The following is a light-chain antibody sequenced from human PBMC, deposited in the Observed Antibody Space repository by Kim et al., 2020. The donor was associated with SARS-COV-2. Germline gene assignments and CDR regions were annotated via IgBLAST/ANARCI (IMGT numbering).Light chain of an antibody. CDR3: QQYEDNTWT. Sequence: SASVGDRVTITCRASESSSRYLHWYQQKPGKAPNVLIYGASSLQSGVPSRFSGSGSGREFTLTINNLQPEDFATYYCQQYEDNTWTFGQGTKV. J-gene: IGKJ1*01. CDR2: GAS. CDR1: ESSSRY. V-gene: IGKV1-39*02.